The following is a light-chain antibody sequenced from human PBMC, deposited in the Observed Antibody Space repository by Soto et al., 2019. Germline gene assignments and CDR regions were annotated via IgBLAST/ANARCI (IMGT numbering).Light chain of an antibody. CDR2: EVS. CDR1: NREVGTYNL. V-gene: IGLV2-23*02. J-gene: IGLJ1*01. Sequence: QSELNQPASGTGAPGQSITISCPGNNREVGTYNLVSCYQQHPGKAPKLMIYEVSKRPSGVSNRFSGSKSGNTASLTISGLQAEDESDYYCCSYACSSTPLIFGTWTKVTVL. CDR3: CSYACSSTPLI.